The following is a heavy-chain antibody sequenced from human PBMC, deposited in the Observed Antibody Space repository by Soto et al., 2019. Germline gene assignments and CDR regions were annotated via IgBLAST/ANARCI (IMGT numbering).Heavy chain of an antibody. Sequence: QVQLQESGPGLVKPSQTLSLTCTVSGGSISSGGYYWSWIRQHPGKGLEWIGYIYYSGSTYYNPSRKSRVTLSVDTSKNQFSLKPSSVTAADTSVYYCARGVTMVRGVIHTPYFDYWGQGTLVTVSS. J-gene: IGHJ4*02. CDR3: ARGVTMVRGVIHTPYFDY. D-gene: IGHD3-10*01. CDR2: IYYSGST. CDR1: GGSISSGGYY. V-gene: IGHV4-31*03.